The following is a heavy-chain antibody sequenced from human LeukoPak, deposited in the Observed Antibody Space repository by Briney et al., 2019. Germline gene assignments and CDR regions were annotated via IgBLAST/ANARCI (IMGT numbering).Heavy chain of an antibody. CDR3: ARDYSSSWYESDAFDI. CDR2: IYYSGST. CDR1: GGSISSYY. D-gene: IGHD6-13*01. Sequence: PSETLSLTCTVSGGSISSYYWSWIRQPPGKGLEWIGYIYYSGSTNYNPSLKSRVTISVDTSKNQFSLELSSVTAADTAVYYCARDYSSSWYESDAFDIWGQGTMVTVSS. J-gene: IGHJ3*02. V-gene: IGHV4-59*01.